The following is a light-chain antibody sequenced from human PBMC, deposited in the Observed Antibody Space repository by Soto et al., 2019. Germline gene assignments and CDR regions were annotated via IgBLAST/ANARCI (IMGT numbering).Light chain of an antibody. CDR2: AAS. Sequence: DIPLTQSPSFLSASVGDRVTITCRASQGISSYLAWYQQKPGKAPKLLIYAASTLQSGVPSRFSGSGSGTEFTLTIISLQPEGFATYYCQQLNSYPFLTFGGGTKVEIK. CDR1: QGISSY. J-gene: IGKJ4*01. V-gene: IGKV1-9*01. CDR3: QQLNSYPFLT.